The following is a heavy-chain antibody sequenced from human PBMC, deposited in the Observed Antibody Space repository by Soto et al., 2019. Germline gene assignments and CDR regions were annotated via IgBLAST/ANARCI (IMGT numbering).Heavy chain of an antibody. CDR2: IYSGGST. CDR3: ARDSIAVAGTLYYGMDV. J-gene: IGHJ6*02. D-gene: IGHD6-19*01. CDR1: GFTVSSNH. V-gene: IGHV3-53*01. Sequence: GGSLRLSCAASGFTVSSNHMSWVRQAPGKGLEWVSVIYSGGSTYYADSVKGRFTISRDNSKNTLYLQMNSLRAEDTAVYYCARDSIAVAGTLYYGMDVWGQGTTVTVSS.